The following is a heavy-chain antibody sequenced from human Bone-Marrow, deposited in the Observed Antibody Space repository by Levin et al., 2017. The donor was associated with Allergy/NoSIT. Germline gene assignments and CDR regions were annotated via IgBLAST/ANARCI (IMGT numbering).Heavy chain of an antibody. CDR2: ISGNSGSI. D-gene: IGHD6-19*01. V-gene: IGHV3-23*01. CDR3: AKSRVYSSASIDY. Sequence: GESLKISCAASGFTFSTYGMNWVRQAPGKGLEWVSGISGNSGSIYYADSVKGRFTLSRDNSKNTLSLHLNSLRAEDTAVYYCAKSRVYSSASIDYWGQGTLVTVSS. J-gene: IGHJ4*02. CDR1: GFTFSTYG.